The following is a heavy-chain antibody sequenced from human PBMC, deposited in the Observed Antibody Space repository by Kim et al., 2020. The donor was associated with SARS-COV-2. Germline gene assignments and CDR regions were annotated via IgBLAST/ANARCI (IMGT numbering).Heavy chain of an antibody. CDR3: ARESSTYCSSTTCLRSQDN. D-gene: IGHD2-2*01. Sequence: GGSLRLSCAASGFTFSDYAMHWVRQAPGKGLEWVAVISYDGTNRYYADSVKGRFTISRDNSKNTLSLQINSLSSEDTAVYYCARESSTYCSSTTCLRSQDNWGQGTLGTVSS. V-gene: IGHV3-30*04. CDR1: GFTFSDYA. CDR2: ISYDGTNR. J-gene: IGHJ4*02.